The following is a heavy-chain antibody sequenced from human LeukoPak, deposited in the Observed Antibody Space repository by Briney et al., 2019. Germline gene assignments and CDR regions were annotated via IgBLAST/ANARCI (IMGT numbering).Heavy chain of an antibody. CDR2: IIPILGIA. Sequence: SVKVSCKASGGTFSSYTISWVRQAPGQGLEWMGRIIPILGIANYAQKFQGRVTITADKSTGTAYMELSSLRSEDSAVYYCAREWGDNYDSSGYYYPITFDYWGQGTLVTVSS. J-gene: IGHJ4*02. CDR1: GGTFSSYT. D-gene: IGHD3-22*01. CDR3: AREWGDNYDSSGYYYPITFDY. V-gene: IGHV1-69*04.